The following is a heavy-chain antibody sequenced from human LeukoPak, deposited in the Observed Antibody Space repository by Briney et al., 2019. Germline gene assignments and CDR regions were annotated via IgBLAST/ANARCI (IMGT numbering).Heavy chain of an antibody. J-gene: IGHJ2*01. D-gene: IGHD6-19*01. Sequence: SETLSLTCTVSGGSISGYYWSWIRQPPGKGLEWIGYIYYSGSTNYNPSLKSRVTISVDTSKNQFSLKLSSVTAADTAVYYCAGVAGSGLWGRGTLVTVSS. CDR1: GGSISGYY. CDR3: AGVAGSGL. CDR2: IYYSGST. V-gene: IGHV4-59*08.